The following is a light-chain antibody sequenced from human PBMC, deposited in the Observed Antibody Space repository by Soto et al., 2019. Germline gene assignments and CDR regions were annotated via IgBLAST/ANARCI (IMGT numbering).Light chain of an antibody. CDR1: QSVLYSTNNKNY. J-gene: IGKJ4*01. Sequence: DIVMTQSPDSLAVSLGERATINCKSSQSVLYSTNNKNYLAWYQQKPGQPPKLLIYWAATRESGVPDRFSGSGSGTDFTLTISSLQAEDVAVYYCQQDYITPLTFGGGTKVEIK. CDR2: WAA. V-gene: IGKV4-1*01. CDR3: QQDYITPLT.